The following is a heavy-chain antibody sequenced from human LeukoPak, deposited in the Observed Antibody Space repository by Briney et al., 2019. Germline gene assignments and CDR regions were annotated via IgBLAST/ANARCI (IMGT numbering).Heavy chain of an antibody. CDR1: GSTFSSYS. V-gene: IGHV3-48*01. J-gene: IGHJ4*02. CDR2: IDSSSTI. D-gene: IGHD3-22*01. CDR3: ARDPPDTGYYYDSSGYQDDY. Sequence: GGSLRLSCVVSGSTFSSYSMNWVRQAPGKGLEWGSYIDSSSTIYYADSVKGRFTISRDNSKNTLYLQMNSLRAEDTAVYYCARDPPDTGYYYDSSGYQDDYWGQGTLVTVSS.